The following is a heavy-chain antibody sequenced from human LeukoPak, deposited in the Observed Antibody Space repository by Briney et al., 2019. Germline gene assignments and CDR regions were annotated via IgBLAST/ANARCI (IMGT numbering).Heavy chain of an antibody. CDR3: AKDRLYDSSGYYGYYFDY. V-gene: IGHV3-23*01. Sequence: PGGSLRLSCAASGFTFSSYAMSWVRQAPGKGLEWVSAISGSGGSTYYADSVKGRFTISRDNSKNTLYVQMNSLRAEDTALYYCAKDRLYDSSGYYGYYFDYWGQGTLVTVSS. J-gene: IGHJ4*02. CDR2: ISGSGGST. CDR1: GFTFSSYA. D-gene: IGHD3-22*01.